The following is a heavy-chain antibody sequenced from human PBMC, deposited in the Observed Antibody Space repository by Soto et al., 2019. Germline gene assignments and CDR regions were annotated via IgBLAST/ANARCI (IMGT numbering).Heavy chain of an antibody. D-gene: IGHD2-8*01. Sequence: GGSRRRSWAASGFIFSYHYMDWGRQAPGKGLEWVGRTRNKVSGYTTAYAASVKGRFTISRDDSKNSLFLQMNSLKTEDTAVYFCARLMGTSFDLWGQGTLVTVSS. CDR3: ARLMGTSFDL. CDR2: TRNKVSGYTT. J-gene: IGHJ5*02. V-gene: IGHV3-72*01. CDR1: GFIFSYHY.